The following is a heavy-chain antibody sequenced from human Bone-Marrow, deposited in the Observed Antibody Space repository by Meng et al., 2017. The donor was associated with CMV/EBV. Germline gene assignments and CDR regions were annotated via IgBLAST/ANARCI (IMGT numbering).Heavy chain of an antibody. V-gene: IGHV3-7*01. CDR2: IKEDGSEK. J-gene: IGHJ6*02. D-gene: IGHD3-3*01. Sequence: GESLKISCAASGFTFSSYWMHWVRQAPGKGLEWVASIKEDGSEKYYVDSVKGRFTISRDNAKNSLYLQMNSLRAGDTAVYYCARDPTDLWSGNYYGLDVWGQGTTVTVSS. CDR3: ARDPTDLWSGNYYGLDV. CDR1: GFTFSSYW.